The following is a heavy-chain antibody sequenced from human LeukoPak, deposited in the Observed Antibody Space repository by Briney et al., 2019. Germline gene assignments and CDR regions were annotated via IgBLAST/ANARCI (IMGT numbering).Heavy chain of an antibody. Sequence: SETLSLTCSVSGAFISSNDWWSWVRQPPGKGLEWIGEIHHSGSTYYNPSLKSRVTMSVDTSKNQFSLKLSSVTAADTAVYYCARGIGGRAFDIWGQGTMVTVSS. V-gene: IGHV4-4*02. CDR2: IHHSGST. CDR1: GAFISSNDW. CDR3: ARGIGGRAFDI. D-gene: IGHD3-10*01. J-gene: IGHJ3*02.